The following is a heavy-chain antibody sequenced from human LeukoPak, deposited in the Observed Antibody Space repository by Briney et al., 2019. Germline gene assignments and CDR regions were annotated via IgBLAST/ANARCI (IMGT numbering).Heavy chain of an antibody. D-gene: IGHD3-22*01. Sequence: QPGGSLRLSCAASGFTFSSYAMHWVRQAPGKGLEWVAVISYDGSNKYYADSVKGRFTISRDNSKNTLYLQMNSLRAEDTAVYYCARDPDSSGYYFDYWGQGTLVTVSS. CDR2: ISYDGSNK. CDR1: GFTFSSYA. J-gene: IGHJ4*02. V-gene: IGHV3-30-3*01. CDR3: ARDPDSSGYYFDY.